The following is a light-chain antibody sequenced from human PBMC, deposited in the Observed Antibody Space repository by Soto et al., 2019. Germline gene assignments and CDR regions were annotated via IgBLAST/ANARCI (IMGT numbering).Light chain of an antibody. J-gene: IGKJ4*01. V-gene: IGKV1-5*01. Sequence: DSQMIQSPSTLSASVGDRVTITCLAIQSISSWLAWYQQKPGNAPKLLVYDASSLESGVPSRFSGSGSGTEFTLTISSLQDEDVAVYYCQQYYGTSPLTFGGGTKVDIK. CDR2: DAS. CDR3: QQYYGTSPLT. CDR1: QSISSW.